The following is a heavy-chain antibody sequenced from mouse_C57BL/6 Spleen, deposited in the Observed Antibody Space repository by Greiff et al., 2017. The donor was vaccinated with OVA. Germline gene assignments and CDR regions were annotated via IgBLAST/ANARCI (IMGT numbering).Heavy chain of an antibody. CDR2: INPSSGYT. Sequence: QVHVKQSGAELARPGASVKMSCKASGYIFTSYTMHWVKQRPGQGLEWIGYINPSSGYTKYNQKFKDKSTLTADKSSSTAYMQLSSLTSEDSAVYYCARELLRDYWGQGTTLTVSS. V-gene: IGHV1-4*01. CDR3: ARELLRDY. J-gene: IGHJ2*01. D-gene: IGHD1-1*01. CDR1: GYIFTSYT.